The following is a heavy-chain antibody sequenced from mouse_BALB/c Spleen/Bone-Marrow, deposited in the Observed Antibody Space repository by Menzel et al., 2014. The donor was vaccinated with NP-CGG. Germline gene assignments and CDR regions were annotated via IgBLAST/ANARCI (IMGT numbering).Heavy chain of an antibody. Sequence: VQVVESGAELVKPGASVKLSCKASGYTFTSYDINWVRQRPEEGLEWIGWIFPGDGSTQYNEKFKGKATLTTDKSSSTAYMQLSRLTSEDSAVYFCARGEMISAWFVYWGQGTLVTVSA. J-gene: IGHJ3*01. CDR3: ARGEMISAWFVY. D-gene: IGHD2-4*01. CDR2: IFPGDGST. CDR1: GYTFTSYD. V-gene: IGHV1-85*01.